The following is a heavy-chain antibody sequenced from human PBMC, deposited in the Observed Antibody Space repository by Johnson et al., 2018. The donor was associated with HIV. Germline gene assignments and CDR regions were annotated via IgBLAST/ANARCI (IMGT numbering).Heavy chain of an antibody. CDR3: VKAFWSGYYEDAFDI. Sequence: EVQLVESGGGLAEPGRSLRLSCEASGFKFDDYAMHWVRQFPGKGLEWVANIKQDGSEKYYVDSVKGRFTISRDNAKNSLYLQMNSLRADDTAVYYCVKAFWSGYYEDAFDIWGQGTMVTVSS. CDR1: GFKFDDYA. J-gene: IGHJ3*02. CDR2: IKQDGSEK. V-gene: IGHV3-7*01. D-gene: IGHD3-3*01.